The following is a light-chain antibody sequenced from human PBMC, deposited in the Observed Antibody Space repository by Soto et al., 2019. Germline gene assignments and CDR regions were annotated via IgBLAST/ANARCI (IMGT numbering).Light chain of an antibody. Sequence: EIVLTQSPDTLSLSPGERATLFCRASQTLSINSLAWYQQKPGQAPRLLTYAASTRDTGIPDRFNGSGSGTDFALTINRLEPEDFAVYYCQQYDGAPLTFGPGTKVDVK. CDR3: QQYDGAPLT. V-gene: IGKV3-20*01. J-gene: IGKJ3*01. CDR1: QTLSINS. CDR2: AAS.